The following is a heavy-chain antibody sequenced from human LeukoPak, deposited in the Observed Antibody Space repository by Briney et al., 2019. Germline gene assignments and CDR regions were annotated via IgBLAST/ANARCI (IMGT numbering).Heavy chain of an antibody. CDR3: ARDKIVGPTTLDY. Sequence: GGSLRLSCAASGFTFSNFAMSWVRQAPGRGLEWISAISNGGGSTYYADSVKGRFTISRDNSKNSLYLQMNSLRADDTAIYYCARDKIVGPTTLDYWGQGTLVTVSS. D-gene: IGHD1-26*01. CDR2: ISNGGGST. J-gene: IGHJ4*02. V-gene: IGHV3-23*01. CDR1: GFTFSNFA.